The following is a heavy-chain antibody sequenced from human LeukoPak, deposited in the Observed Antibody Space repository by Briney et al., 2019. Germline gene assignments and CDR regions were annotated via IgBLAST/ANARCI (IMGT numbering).Heavy chain of an antibody. Sequence: GGSLRLSCAASEFTFSNYAMNWVRQAPGKGLEWVSGISGGGGSTYYADSVKGRFTISRDNSKNTVYLQMNSLRAEDTAVYYCARGETSSYDYWGQGTLVTVSS. CDR2: ISGGGGST. J-gene: IGHJ4*02. CDR1: EFTFSNYA. V-gene: IGHV3-23*01. CDR3: ARGETSSYDY. D-gene: IGHD2-2*01.